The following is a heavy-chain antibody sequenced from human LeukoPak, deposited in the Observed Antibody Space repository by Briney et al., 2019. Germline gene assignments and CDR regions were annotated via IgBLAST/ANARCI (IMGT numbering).Heavy chain of an antibody. CDR3: ARRSGGHIAARRDEWVFKSSNYYYMDV. CDR1: GGSVSSGDYY. Sequence: SETLSLTCTVSGGSVSSGDYYWSWIRQPPGKGLEWIGYIYYSGSTYYNPSLKSRVTISVDTSKNQFSLKLSSVTAADTAVYYCARRSGGHIAARRDEWVFKSSNYYYMDVWGKGTTVTVSS. V-gene: IGHV4-30-4*01. D-gene: IGHD6-6*01. CDR2: IYYSGST. J-gene: IGHJ6*03.